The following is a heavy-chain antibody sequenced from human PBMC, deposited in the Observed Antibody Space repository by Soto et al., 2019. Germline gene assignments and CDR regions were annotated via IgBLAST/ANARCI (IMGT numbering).Heavy chain of an antibody. Sequence: PSETLSLTCTVSGGSVSSGSYQWTWIRQPPGKGLEWIGYIHVSGSTNDNPSLKGRVTMSIDTSKNQFSLKLSSVTAADMAVYYCARDGHGMDVWGQGTKVTVSS. J-gene: IGHJ6*02. CDR2: IHVSGST. V-gene: IGHV4-61*01. CDR1: GGSVSSGSYQ. CDR3: ARDGHGMDV.